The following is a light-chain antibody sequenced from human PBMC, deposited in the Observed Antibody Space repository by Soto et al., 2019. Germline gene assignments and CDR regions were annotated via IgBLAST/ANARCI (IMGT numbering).Light chain of an antibody. Sequence: EVVMTQSPATLSVSPGDRATLSCRASQSVDTNVAWYQQKPGQAPRLLVHGASTRATGVPARFTGIGSGTDFTLTISGLQSADFAVYYCHQYYNWPPYTFGQGTKLQIK. CDR1: QSVDTN. CDR3: HQYYNWPPYT. CDR2: GAS. J-gene: IGKJ2*01. V-gene: IGKV3-15*01.